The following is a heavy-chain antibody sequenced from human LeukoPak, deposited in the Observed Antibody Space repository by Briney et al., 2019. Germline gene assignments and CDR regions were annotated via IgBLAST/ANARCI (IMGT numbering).Heavy chain of an antibody. D-gene: IGHD3-10*01. J-gene: IGHJ6*03. CDR1: GFTFSSYW. V-gene: IGHV3-9*01. Sequence: TGGSLRLSCGASGFTFSSYWMHWVRQAPGKGLEWVSGISWNSGSIGYADSVKGRFTISRDNAKNSLYLQMNSLRAEDTALYYCAKGPLSITMVRGESYMDVWGKGTTVTISS. CDR3: AKGPLSITMVRGESYMDV. CDR2: ISWNSGSI.